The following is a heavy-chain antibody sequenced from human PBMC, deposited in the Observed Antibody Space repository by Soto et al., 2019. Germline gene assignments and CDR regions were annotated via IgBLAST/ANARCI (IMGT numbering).Heavy chain of an antibody. CDR3: ARIAVAETYYFDY. V-gene: IGHV1-69*13. Sequence: GASVKVSCKASGGTFSSHAISWVRQAPGQGLEWMGGIIPIFGTANYAQKFQGRVTITADESTSTAYMELSSLRSEDTAVYYCARIAVAETYYFDYWGQGTLVTVSS. CDR2: IIPIFGTA. CDR1: GGTFSSHA. D-gene: IGHD6-19*01. J-gene: IGHJ4*02.